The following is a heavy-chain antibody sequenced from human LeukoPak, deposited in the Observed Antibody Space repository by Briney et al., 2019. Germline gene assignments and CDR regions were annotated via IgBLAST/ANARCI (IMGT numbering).Heavy chain of an antibody. V-gene: IGHV3-7*01. CDR2: IKQDGSEK. J-gene: IGHJ3*02. CDR1: GITFSSYW. D-gene: IGHD2-15*01. CDR3: ARDAPPGYCSGGSCLAFDI. Sequence: GGSLRLSCAASGITFSSYWMSWVRQAPGKGLEWVANIKQDGSEKYYVDSVKGRFTISRDNAKNSLYLQMNSLRAEDTAVYYCARDAPPGYCSGGSCLAFDIWGQGTMVTVSS.